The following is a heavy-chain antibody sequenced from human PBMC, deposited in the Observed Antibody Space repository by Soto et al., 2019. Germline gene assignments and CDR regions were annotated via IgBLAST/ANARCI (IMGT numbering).Heavy chain of an antibody. CDR2: IYYSGST. J-gene: IGHJ6*03. CDR3: ARQGLYYYGSGRYDYYYYYMDV. CDR1: GGSISNHY. V-gene: IGHV4-59*08. D-gene: IGHD3-10*01. Sequence: PSETLPLTCTVSGGSISNHYCSWIRQPPRKGLEWIGYIYYSGSTNYNPSLKSRVTISVDTSKNQFSLKLSSVAAADTAVYYCARQGLYYYGSGRYDYYYYYMDVWGKGTTVTVSS.